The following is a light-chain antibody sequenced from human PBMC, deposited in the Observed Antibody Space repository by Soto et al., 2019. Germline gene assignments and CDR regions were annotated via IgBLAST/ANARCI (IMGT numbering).Light chain of an antibody. V-gene: IGKV3-15*01. Sequence: EIVMTQSPDTLSVSPGDRATLSCRASQSISSNLAWYQQKPGQAPRLLIYGPSTRATGIPARFSGSESGTEFTLTISILQAEDFEVYYCQQYNNWPLPFGGGTKVEIK. J-gene: IGKJ4*01. CDR1: QSISSN. CDR3: QQYNNWPLP. CDR2: GPS.